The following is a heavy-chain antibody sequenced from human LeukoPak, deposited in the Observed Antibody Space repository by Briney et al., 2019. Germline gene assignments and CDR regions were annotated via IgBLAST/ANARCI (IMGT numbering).Heavy chain of an antibody. CDR2: ISYDGSNK. V-gene: IGHV3-30*04. CDR1: GFTFSSYA. CDR3: AKAPNRIVVVPAVPVDY. J-gene: IGHJ4*02. D-gene: IGHD2-2*01. Sequence: GGSLRLSCAASGFTFSSYAMHWVRQAPGKGLEWVAAISYDGSNKYYADSVKGRFTISRDNSKNTLYLQMNSLRAEDTAVYYCAKAPNRIVVVPAVPVDYWGQGTLVTVSS.